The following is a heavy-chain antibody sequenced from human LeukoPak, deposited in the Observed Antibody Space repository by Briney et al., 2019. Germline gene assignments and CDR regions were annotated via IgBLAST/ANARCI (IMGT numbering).Heavy chain of an antibody. J-gene: IGHJ5*02. CDR3: AREGCSGGSCYHNWFDP. CDR1: GFTFSSYW. V-gene: IGHV3-7*01. CDR2: INQDGSEK. Sequence: GGSLSLSCAASGFTFSSYWMSWVRQAPGKGLEWVANINQDGSEKYYVDSVKGRFTISRDNAKNSLYLQMNSLRAEDTAVYYRAREGCSGGSCYHNWFDPWGQGTLVTVSS. D-gene: IGHD2-15*01.